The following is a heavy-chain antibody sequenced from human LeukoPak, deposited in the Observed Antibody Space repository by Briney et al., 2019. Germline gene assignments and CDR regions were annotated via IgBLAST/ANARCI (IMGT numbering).Heavy chain of an antibody. CDR2: MIPIFGTA. Sequence: SVKVSCKASGGTFSSYAISWVRQAPGQGLEWMGRMIPIFGTANYAQKFQGRVTITTDESTSTAYMELSSLRSEDTAVYYCARDARDYGDYGWYFQHWGQGTLVTVSP. D-gene: IGHD4-17*01. CDR1: GGTFSSYA. J-gene: IGHJ1*01. CDR3: ARDARDYGDYGWYFQH. V-gene: IGHV1-69*05.